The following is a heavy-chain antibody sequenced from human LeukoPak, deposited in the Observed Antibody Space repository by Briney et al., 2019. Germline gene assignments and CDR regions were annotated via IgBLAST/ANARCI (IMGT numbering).Heavy chain of an antibody. J-gene: IGHJ4*02. CDR2: IRSKAYGGTT. D-gene: IGHD3-22*01. CDR1: GFTFSNYA. CDR3: TRGYYYDSSGYYYVDYFDY. V-gene: IGHV3-49*04. Sequence: PGGSLRLSCGASGFTFSNYAMSWVRQAPGKGLEWVGFIRSKAYGGTTEYAASVKGRFTISRDDSKSIAYLQMNSLKTEDTAVYYCTRGYYYDSSGYYYVDYFDYWGQGTLVTVSS.